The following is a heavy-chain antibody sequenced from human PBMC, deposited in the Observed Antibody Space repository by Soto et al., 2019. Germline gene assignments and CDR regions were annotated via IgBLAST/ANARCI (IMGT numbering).Heavy chain of an antibody. J-gene: IGHJ6*02. Sequence: ASVKVSCKTSGYTFSNYGINWVRQAPGQGLEWMGWISGYNGNTNYAQTVQGRVTMTTDTSTGTVYMELRSLKSDDTAIYYCSRFIMVGGWFDPNYYHGMDVWGQGTTVTAP. CDR1: GYTFSNYG. CDR3: SRFIMVGGWFDPNYYHGMDV. CDR2: ISGYNGNT. V-gene: IGHV1-18*01. D-gene: IGHD6-19*01.